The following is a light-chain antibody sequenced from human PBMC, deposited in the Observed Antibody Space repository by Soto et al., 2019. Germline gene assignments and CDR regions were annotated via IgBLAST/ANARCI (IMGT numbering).Light chain of an antibody. CDR3: SSYATSNTVI. CDR1: SSDVGGYNY. V-gene: IGLV2-14*01. Sequence: QSALTQPASVSGSPGQSITISCTGTSSDVGGYNYVSWYQQYPGKAPKLIFYEVSIRPSGVSNRFSASKSGNTASLTISGLQAEDAAHYYCSSYATSNTVIFGGGTKLTVL. CDR2: EVS. J-gene: IGLJ2*01.